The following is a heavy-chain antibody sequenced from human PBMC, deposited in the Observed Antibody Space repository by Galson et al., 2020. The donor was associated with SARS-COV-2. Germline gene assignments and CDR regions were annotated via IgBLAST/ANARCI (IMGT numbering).Heavy chain of an antibody. CDR3: ERGEVGNECFDY. V-gene: IGHV3-74*01. CDR1: GFTYNSYW. CDR2: IYSQWSST. Sequence: ALHGEALKTSCSSPGFTYNSYWMHWERQAPGTGLVWGSHIYSQWSSTSHPHSVKDRFTISGDNAKNKLYLQMNRLRAEDTAVYYCERGEVGNECFDYWGQGSLVTVSS. J-gene: IGHJ4*02. D-gene: IGHD1-26*01.